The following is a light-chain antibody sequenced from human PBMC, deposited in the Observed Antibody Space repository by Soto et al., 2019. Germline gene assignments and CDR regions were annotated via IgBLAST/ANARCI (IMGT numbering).Light chain of an antibody. Sequence: DFVMTQTPLSSPVPLGQPASISCRSSQSLVHSDGNTYLSWLHQRPGQPPRLLIYMISIRFSGVPDRFSGSGAGKDFTLKISRVEAEDVGVYYCMQATQPYTFGQGTKLDIK. J-gene: IGKJ2*01. V-gene: IGKV2-24*01. CDR1: QSLVHSDGNTY. CDR2: MIS. CDR3: MQATQPYT.